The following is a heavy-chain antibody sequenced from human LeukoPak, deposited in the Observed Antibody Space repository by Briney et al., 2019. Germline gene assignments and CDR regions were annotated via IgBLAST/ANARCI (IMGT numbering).Heavy chain of an antibody. CDR3: ARDRHRSSSLDY. J-gene: IGHJ4*02. CDR2: ISSSSSYI. V-gene: IGHV3-21*01. CDR1: GFTFSSYS. D-gene: IGHD6-6*01. Sequence: PGGSLRLSCAASGFTFSSYSMNWVRQAPGKGREWVSSISSSSSYIYYADSVKGRFTISRDNAKNSLYLQMNSLRAEDTAVYYCARDRHRSSSLDYWGQGTLVTVSS.